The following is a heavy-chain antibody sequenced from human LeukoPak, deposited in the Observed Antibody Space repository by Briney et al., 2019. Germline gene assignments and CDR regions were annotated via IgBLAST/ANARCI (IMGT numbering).Heavy chain of an antibody. D-gene: IGHD6-13*01. J-gene: IGHJ4*02. CDR3: AARTAAVH. Sequence: GRSLRLSCAAAGFTFSSYAMTWVRQGPGKGLEWVSSISGYVGSTYYADSVKGRFTISRDNSKNTVFLQMSSLRAEDTAVYCCAARTAAVHWGQGTLVTVSS. CDR1: GFTFSSYA. CDR2: ISGYVGST. V-gene: IGHV3-23*01.